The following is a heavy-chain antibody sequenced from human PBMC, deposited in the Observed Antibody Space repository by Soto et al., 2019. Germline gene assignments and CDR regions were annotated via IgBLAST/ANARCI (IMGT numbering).Heavy chain of an antibody. Sequence: EVQLVESGGGLVQPGGSLRLSCVDSGFSFSSYWMHWVRQGPGKGLVWVARINPEGSSTNYADSAEGRFTISRDNARNTLYLQMNNLRAEDTAVYYCARSPGGYYIDWGQGTMVTVSS. CDR2: INPEGSST. D-gene: IGHD2-15*01. V-gene: IGHV3-74*01. J-gene: IGHJ3*01. CDR1: GFSFSSYW. CDR3: ARSPGGYYID.